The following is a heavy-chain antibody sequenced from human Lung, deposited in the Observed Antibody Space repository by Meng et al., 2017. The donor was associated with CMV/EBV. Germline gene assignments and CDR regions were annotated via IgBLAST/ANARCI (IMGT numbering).Heavy chain of an antibody. CDR3: ARGEDIVVENWLDP. CDR1: GFTFSSYW. Sequence: GESLKISCAASGFTFSSYWMHWVRQAPGKGLVWVSRINSDGSSTSYADSVKGRFTISRDNAKNTLYLQMNSLRAEDTAVYYCARGEDIVVENWLDPWGQGXLVTVSS. J-gene: IGHJ5*02. D-gene: IGHD2-15*01. V-gene: IGHV3-74*01. CDR2: INSDGSST.